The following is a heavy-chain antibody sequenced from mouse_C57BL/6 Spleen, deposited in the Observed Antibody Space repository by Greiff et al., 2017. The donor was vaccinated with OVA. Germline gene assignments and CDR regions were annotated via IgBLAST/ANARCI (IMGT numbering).Heavy chain of an antibody. D-gene: IGHD2-4*01. Sequence: VQGVESGAELAKPGASVKLSCKASGYTFTSYWMHWVKQRPGQGLEWIGYINPSSGYTKYNQKFKDKATLTADKSSSTAYMQLSSLTYEDSAVYYCARDDSYWYFDVWGTGTTVTVSS. V-gene: IGHV1-7*01. CDR1: GYTFTSYW. CDR2: INPSSGYT. CDR3: ARDDSYWYFDV. J-gene: IGHJ1*03.